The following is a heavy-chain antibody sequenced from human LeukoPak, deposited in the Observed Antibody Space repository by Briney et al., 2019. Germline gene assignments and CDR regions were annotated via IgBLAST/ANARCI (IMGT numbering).Heavy chain of an antibody. J-gene: IGHJ6*02. CDR1: GYTFTSYG. V-gene: IGHV1-18*01. CDR3: AGLQLWSGEDVYGMDV. D-gene: IGHD5-18*01. Sequence: ASVKVSCKASGYTFTSYGISWVRQAPGQGLEWMGWISAYNGNTNYAQNLQGRVTMTTDTSTITAYMELRSLRSDDTAVYYCAGLQLWSGEDVYGMDVWGQGTTVTVSS. CDR2: ISAYNGNT.